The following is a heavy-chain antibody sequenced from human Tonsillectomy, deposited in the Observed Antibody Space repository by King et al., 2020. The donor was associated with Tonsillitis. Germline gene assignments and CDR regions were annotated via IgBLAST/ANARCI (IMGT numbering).Heavy chain of an antibody. CDR3: ARYCDGGAYDDALDI. Sequence: VQLVESGGGLVQPGGSLRLSCAASGFTFITYWMSWVRQAPGKGLEWVANIKQDGSEKYYVDSVKGRFTISRDNAKNSLSLQMTSLGAEDTAVYYCARYCDGGAYDDALDIWGRGTVVTVSS. D-gene: IGHD2-8*02. J-gene: IGHJ3*02. CDR2: IKQDGSEK. V-gene: IGHV3-7*03. CDR1: GFTFITYW.